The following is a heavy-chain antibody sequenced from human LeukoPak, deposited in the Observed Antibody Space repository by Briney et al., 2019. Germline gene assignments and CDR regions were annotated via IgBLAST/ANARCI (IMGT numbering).Heavy chain of an antibody. CDR2: IRYDGSNK. Sequence: GGSLRLSCTASGFTFSSYGMHWVRQAPGKGLEWVAFIRYDGSNKYYADSVKGRFTISRDNSKNTLYLQMNSLRAEDTAVYYCARSNSGSYSIWPSDAFDIWGQGTMVTVSS. V-gene: IGHV3-30*02. J-gene: IGHJ3*02. CDR3: ARSNSGSYSIWPSDAFDI. CDR1: GFTFSSYG. D-gene: IGHD1-26*01.